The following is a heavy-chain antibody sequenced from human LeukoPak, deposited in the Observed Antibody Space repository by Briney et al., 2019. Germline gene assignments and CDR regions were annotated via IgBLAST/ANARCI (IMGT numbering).Heavy chain of an antibody. CDR3: ARGLPYYYDSSGDFDSFDI. Sequence: GGSLRLSCAASGXTFSAYDMHWVRQATGRGLECVSGIGTSGDTYYPVSVKGRFTVTRENAKNSLYLQIYSLTAGETAVYSSARGLPYYYDSSGDFDSFDIWGQGTVVTVSS. J-gene: IGHJ3*02. D-gene: IGHD3-22*01. CDR2: IGTSGDT. V-gene: IGHV3-13*04. CDR1: GXTFSAYD.